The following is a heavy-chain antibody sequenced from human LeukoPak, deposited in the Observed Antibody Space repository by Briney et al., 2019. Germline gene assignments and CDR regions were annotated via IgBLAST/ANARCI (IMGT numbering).Heavy chain of an antibody. J-gene: IGHJ4*02. D-gene: IGHD6-19*01. Sequence: PGGSLRLSCAASGFTFSSYAMHWVRQAPGKGLEWVAFISYDGSNKYYADSVKGRFTISRDNSKNTLYLQMNSLRAEDTAVYYCARASGIAVAVSSPGVWGQGTLVTVSS. CDR3: ARASGIAVAVSSPGV. V-gene: IGHV3-30-3*01. CDR2: ISYDGSNK. CDR1: GFTFSSYA.